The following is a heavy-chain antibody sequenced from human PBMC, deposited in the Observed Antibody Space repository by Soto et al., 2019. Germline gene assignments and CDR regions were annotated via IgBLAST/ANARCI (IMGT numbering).Heavy chain of an antibody. V-gene: IGHV4-39*01. D-gene: IGHD2-2*01. CDR2: IYYSGST. CDR3: ASISREDIVVVPAAFRIDY. CDR1: GGSISSSSYY. J-gene: IGHJ4*02. Sequence: SETLSLTCTVSGGSISSSSYYWGWIRQPPGKGLEWIGSIYYSGSTYYNPSLKSRVTISVDTSKNQFSLKLSSVTAADTAVYYCASISREDIVVVPAAFRIDYWGQGTLVTVPQ.